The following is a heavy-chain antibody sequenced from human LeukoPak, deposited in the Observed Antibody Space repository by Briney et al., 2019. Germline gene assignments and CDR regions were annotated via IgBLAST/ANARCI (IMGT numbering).Heavy chain of an antibody. J-gene: IGHJ4*02. V-gene: IGHV3-21*01. CDR2: ISSSSSYI. CDR1: GFTFSSYG. D-gene: IGHD3-10*01. CDR3: ARTGITMVRGVIGFDY. Sequence: GGSLRLSCAASGFTFSSYGMHWVRQAPGKGLEWVSSISSSSSYIYYADSVKGRFTISRDNAKNSLYLQMNSLRAEDTAVYYCARTGITMVRGVIGFDYWGQGTLVTVSS.